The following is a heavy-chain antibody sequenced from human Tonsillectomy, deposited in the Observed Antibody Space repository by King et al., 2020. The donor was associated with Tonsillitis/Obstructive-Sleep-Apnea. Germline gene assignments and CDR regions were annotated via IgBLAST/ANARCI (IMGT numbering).Heavy chain of an antibody. J-gene: IGHJ5*02. CDR2: IYYSGST. D-gene: IGHD3-22*01. V-gene: IGHV4-59*08. Sequence: VQLQESGPGLVKPSETLSLTCTVSGGSISSYYWSWIRQPPGKGLEWIGYIYYSGSTNYNPSLKSRVTISVDTSKNQFSLKLSSVTAADTAVYYCARHGGYYDRSGYYYVVWFDPWGQGTLVTVSS. CDR1: GGSISSYY. CDR3: ARHGGYYDRSGYYYVVWFDP.